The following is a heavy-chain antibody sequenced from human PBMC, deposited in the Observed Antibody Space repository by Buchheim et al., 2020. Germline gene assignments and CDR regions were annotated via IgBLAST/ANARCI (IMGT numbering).Heavy chain of an antibody. CDR2: ISSSSSYI. D-gene: IGHD3-9*01. Sequence: EVQVVESGGGLVKPGGSLRLSCAASGFTFSDYSMSWVRQAPGKGLEWVSSISSSSSYIYYADSVQGRFTISRDNAKKSLYLQMNSLRAEDTAVYYCASLPRGYFDWQSDYWGQGTL. CDR1: GFTFSDYS. J-gene: IGHJ4*02. CDR3: ASLPRGYFDWQSDY. V-gene: IGHV3-21*01.